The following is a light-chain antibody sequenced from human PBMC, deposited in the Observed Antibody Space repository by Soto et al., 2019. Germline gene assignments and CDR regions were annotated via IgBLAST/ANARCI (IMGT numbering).Light chain of an antibody. V-gene: IGKV1-27*01. CDR2: GAS. CDR3: QKYDSAPLT. Sequence: DIQMTQSPSSLSASVGDRVTITCRASQGISNNLAWYQQKPGKVPRLLIYGASTVQSGVPSRFSGSGSGTDFTLTISSLQPEDVATYYCQKYDSAPLTFGQGTKVEFK. CDR1: QGISNN. J-gene: IGKJ1*01.